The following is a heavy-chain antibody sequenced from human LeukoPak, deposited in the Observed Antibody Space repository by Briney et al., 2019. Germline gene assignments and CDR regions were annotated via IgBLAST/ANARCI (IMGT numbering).Heavy chain of an antibody. CDR3: AKALRGYRGFDY. CDR2: ISWNSGSI. D-gene: IGHD5-18*01. J-gene: IGHJ4*02. Sequence: GRSLRLSCAASGFTFDDYAMHWVRQAPGKGLEWVSGISWNSGSIGYADSVKGRFTISRDSAKNSPYLQMNSLRAEDTALYYCAKALRGYRGFDYWGQGTLVTVSS. V-gene: IGHV3-9*01. CDR1: GFTFDDYA.